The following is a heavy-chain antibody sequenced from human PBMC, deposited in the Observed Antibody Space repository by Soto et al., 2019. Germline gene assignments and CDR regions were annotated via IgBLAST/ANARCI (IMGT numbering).Heavy chain of an antibody. CDR3: ARPYSSGWYGDLDY. CDR1: GFTLSSYA. Sequence: QVQLVESGGGVVQPGRSLRLSCTASGFTLSSYAMHWVRQAPGKGLEWVAVISYDGSNKYYADSVKGRFTISRDNSKNTMYLQMNSLRVEDTAVYYCARPYSSGWYGDLDYWGQGTLVTVSS. D-gene: IGHD6-19*01. CDR2: ISYDGSNK. V-gene: IGHV3-30-3*01. J-gene: IGHJ4*02.